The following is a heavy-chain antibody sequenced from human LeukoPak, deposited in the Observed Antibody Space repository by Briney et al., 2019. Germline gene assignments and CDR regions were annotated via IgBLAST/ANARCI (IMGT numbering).Heavy chain of an antibody. CDR3: ARGAGYYAD. Sequence: GGSLRLSCAASGFTVSSNYMSWVRQAPGKGLEWVSEIYSGGSANYADSVKGRFTISRDNSKNTLYVEMNSLRAEDTAVYYCARGAGYYADWGQGTLVTVSS. CDR1: GFTVSSNY. CDR2: IYSGGSA. V-gene: IGHV3-66*01. J-gene: IGHJ4*02. D-gene: IGHD1-26*01.